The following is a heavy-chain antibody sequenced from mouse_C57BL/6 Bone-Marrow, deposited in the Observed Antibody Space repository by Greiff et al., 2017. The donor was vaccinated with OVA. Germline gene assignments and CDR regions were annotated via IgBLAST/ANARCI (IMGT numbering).Heavy chain of an antibody. CDR3: ALLGRSYYFDY. CDR1: GYTFTSYW. J-gene: IGHJ2*01. Sequence: QVQLQQPGAELVMPGASVKLSCKASGYTFTSYWMHWVKQRPGQGLGWIGEIDPSDSYTKYNQKFKGKSTLTVDKSSSTAYMQLSSLTSEDSAVYYCALLGRSYYFDYWGQGTTLTVSS. CDR2: IDPSDSYT. D-gene: IGHD2-10*01. V-gene: IGHV1-69*01.